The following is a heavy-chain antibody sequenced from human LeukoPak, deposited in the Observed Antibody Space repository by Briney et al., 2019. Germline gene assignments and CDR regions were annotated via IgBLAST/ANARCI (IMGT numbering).Heavy chain of an antibody. CDR2: ISYDGSNK. Sequence: PGGSLRLSCAASGFTFSSYAMHWVRQAPGKGLEWVAVISYDGSNKYYADSVKGRFTISRDNSKNTLYLQMNSLRAEDTAVYYCARDRPQPSHRGYYYGMDVWGKGTTVTVSS. J-gene: IGHJ6*04. D-gene: IGHD2-2*01. CDR1: GFTFSSYA. CDR3: ARDRPQPSHRGYYYGMDV. V-gene: IGHV3-30*04.